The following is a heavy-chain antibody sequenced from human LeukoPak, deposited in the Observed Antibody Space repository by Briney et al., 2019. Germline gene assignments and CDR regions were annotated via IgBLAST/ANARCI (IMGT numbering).Heavy chain of an antibody. Sequence: SETLSLTCTVSGGSIGSYYWSWIRQPPGKGLEWVGCISYSGSTNYNPSLKSRVTISVDTSTNQFSLKLSSVTAADTAVYYCARGRRYFDYWGQGTLVTVSS. J-gene: IGHJ4*02. CDR2: ISYSGST. V-gene: IGHV4-59*01. CDR1: GGSIGSYY. D-gene: IGHD6-25*01. CDR3: ARGRRYFDY.